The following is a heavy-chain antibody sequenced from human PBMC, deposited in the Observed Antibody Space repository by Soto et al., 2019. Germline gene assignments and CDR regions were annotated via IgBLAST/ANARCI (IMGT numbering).Heavy chain of an antibody. CDR1: GASMNSYH. V-gene: IGHV4-4*07. D-gene: IGHD6-13*01. CDR2: IHSSGST. CDR3: ARDQGVAAAGITWFDP. Sequence: SETLSLTCTVSGASMNSYHWSWIRQPAGKGLEWIGHIHSSGSTNYNPSLKSRVTMSVDTSKNQFSLRLMSLTAADTAVYYCARDQGVAAAGITWFDPWGQGSLVTVSS. J-gene: IGHJ5*02.